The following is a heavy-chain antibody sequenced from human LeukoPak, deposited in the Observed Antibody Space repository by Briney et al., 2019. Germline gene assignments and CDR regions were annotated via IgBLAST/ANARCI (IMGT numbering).Heavy chain of an antibody. J-gene: IGHJ4*02. CDR1: GFTFSSYG. D-gene: IGHD2-21*01. Sequence: GGSLRLSCAASGFTFSSYGMHWVRQAPGKGLEWVSFIRYDGSDKYYADSVRGRFTISRDNAKNSLYLQMNSLRAEDAAVYFCAKAPVTSCRGAYCYPFDSWGQGTLVTVSS. CDR3: AKAPVTSCRGAYCYPFDS. CDR2: IRYDGSDK. V-gene: IGHV3-30*02.